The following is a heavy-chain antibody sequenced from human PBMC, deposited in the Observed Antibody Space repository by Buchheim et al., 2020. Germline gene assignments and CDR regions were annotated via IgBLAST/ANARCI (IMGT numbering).Heavy chain of an antibody. CDR1: GGSFSGYY. Sequence: QVQLQQWGAGLLKPSETLSLTCAVYGGSFSGYYWSWIRQPPGKGLEWIGEINHSGSTNYNPSLKSRVTISVDTSKNQFSLKLSSLTAADTAVYYCTRVGRNYRATFDYWGQGTL. CDR2: INHSGST. D-gene: IGHD1-7*01. V-gene: IGHV4-34*01. J-gene: IGHJ4*02. CDR3: TRVGRNYRATFDY.